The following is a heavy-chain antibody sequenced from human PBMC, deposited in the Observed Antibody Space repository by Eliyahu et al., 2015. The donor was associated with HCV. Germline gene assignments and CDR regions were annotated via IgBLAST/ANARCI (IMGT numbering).Heavy chain of an antibody. CDR3: VTYYVDYGK. J-gene: IGHJ4*01. D-gene: IGHD4-17*01. CDR1: GFPFXDAW. Sequence: ELQLVESGGGLVKPGGSLXLSXXAXGFPFXDAWMTWXRQAPGKGLEWVGRIKTKSDGGTTDLAAPVKGRFTISRDDSKNTLYLQMNSLQSEDTAVYYCVTYYVDYGKWGHGTLVTVSS. CDR2: IKTKSDGGTT. V-gene: IGHV3-15*01.